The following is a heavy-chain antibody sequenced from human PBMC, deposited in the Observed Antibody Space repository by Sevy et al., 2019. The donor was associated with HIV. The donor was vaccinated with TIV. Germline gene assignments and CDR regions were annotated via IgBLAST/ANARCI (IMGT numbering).Heavy chain of an antibody. CDR2: IRSKAYGGTT. D-gene: IGHD6-6*01. CDR1: GFTFGDYA. CDR3: TRALGIAARWFDP. J-gene: IGHJ5*02. V-gene: IGHV3-49*03. Sequence: GGSLRLSCTASGFTFGDYAMSWFRQAPGKGLEWVGFIRSKAYGGTTEYAASVKGRFTISRDDSKSIAYLQMNSLKAEDTAVYYCTRALGIAARWFDPWGQGTLVTVSS.